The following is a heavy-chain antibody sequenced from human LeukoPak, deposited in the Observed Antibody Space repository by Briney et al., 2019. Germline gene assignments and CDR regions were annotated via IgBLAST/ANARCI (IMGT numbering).Heavy chain of an antibody. J-gene: IGHJ5*02. CDR2: IYSRDPS. V-gene: IGHV3-66*01. D-gene: IGHD4-17*01. CDR1: GFSLNNNY. Sequence: QAGGSLRLSCTASGFSLNNNYMSWVPQAPGRGLEWVSIIYSRDPSFYAYSVKDRFTISRDNSKNTVYLQMNNLRGEDTAMNYCVREFYGPWGQGTLVSASS. CDR3: VREFYGP.